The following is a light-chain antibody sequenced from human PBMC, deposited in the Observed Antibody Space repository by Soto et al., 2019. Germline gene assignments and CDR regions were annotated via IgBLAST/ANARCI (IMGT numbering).Light chain of an antibody. J-gene: IGLJ2*01. CDR3: AAWDDSLNGRV. Sequence: QSVLAQPPSASGTPGQRVTISCSGSSSNIGSNTVNWYRQLPGTAPKVLIYTNSQRPSGVPDRFSGSKSGTSASLAISGLQSEDEADYYCAAWDDSLNGRVFGGGTKLTVL. CDR1: SSNIGSNT. V-gene: IGLV1-44*01. CDR2: TNS.